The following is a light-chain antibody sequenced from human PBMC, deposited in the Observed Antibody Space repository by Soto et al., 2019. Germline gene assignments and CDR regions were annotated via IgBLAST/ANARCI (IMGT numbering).Light chain of an antibody. V-gene: IGKV3-20*01. Sequence: EIVLTQSPGTLSLSPGERATLSCRASQSVTSNYLAWYQQKPGQAPRLLIYDASNRATGTPDRFLGRGSGTDFTRIISRLEPEDFAVYYCQQYADSPITFGQGTRLEIK. CDR2: DAS. J-gene: IGKJ5*01. CDR3: QQYADSPIT. CDR1: QSVTSNY.